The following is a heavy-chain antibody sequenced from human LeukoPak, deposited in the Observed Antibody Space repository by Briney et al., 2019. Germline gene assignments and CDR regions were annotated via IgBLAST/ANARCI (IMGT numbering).Heavy chain of an antibody. J-gene: IGHJ3*02. Sequence: GGSLRLSCAASGFTVSSNYMSWVRQAPGKGLEWVSVIYSGGSTYYADSVKGRFTISRDNSKNTLYLQMNSLRAEDTAVYYCARGTYYYDSSGYPWAFDIWGQGTMVTVSS. V-gene: IGHV3-66*01. CDR3: ARGTYYYDSSGYPWAFDI. CDR1: GFTVSSNY. CDR2: IYSGGST. D-gene: IGHD3-22*01.